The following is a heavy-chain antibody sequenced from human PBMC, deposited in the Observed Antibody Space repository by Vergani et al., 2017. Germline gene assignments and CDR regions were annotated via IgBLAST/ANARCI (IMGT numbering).Heavy chain of an antibody. CDR1: GFTLNTYG. CDR3: ARDLSAYCGGDCYYFDY. CDR2: ISSGSSHI. J-gene: IGHJ4*02. Sequence: VQILQSGGGVVQPGGSLRLSCTLSGFTLNTYGIHWVRQAPGKGLEWVSSISSGSSHIYYADSVKGRFTISRDNAKNSLYMQMNSLRAEDTAVYYCARDLSAYCGGDCYYFDYWGQGTLVTVSS. D-gene: IGHD2-21*01. V-gene: IGHV3-21*01.